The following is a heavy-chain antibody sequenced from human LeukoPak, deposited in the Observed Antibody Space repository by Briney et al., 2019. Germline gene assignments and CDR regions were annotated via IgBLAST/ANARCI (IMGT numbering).Heavy chain of an antibody. CDR3: ARVLGTYFDY. D-gene: IGHD7-27*01. V-gene: IGHV4-59*01. J-gene: IGHJ4*02. CDR2: IYYSGST. Sequence: PSETLSLTFSVSGGSINNYYWSWIRQPPGKGLEWIGYIYYSGSTNYNPSLKSRVTISIDTSKKQFSLKLSSVTAADTAVYYCARVLGTYFDYWGQGTLVTVSS. CDR1: GGSINNYY.